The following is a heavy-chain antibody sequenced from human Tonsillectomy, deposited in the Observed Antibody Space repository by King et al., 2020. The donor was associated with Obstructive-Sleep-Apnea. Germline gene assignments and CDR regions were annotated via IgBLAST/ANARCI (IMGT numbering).Heavy chain of an antibody. J-gene: IGHJ4*02. CDR1: GYIFTNSW. V-gene: IGHV5-51*01. CDR3: ARPNMGVVDFLF. Sequence: VQLVESGAELRKPGECLKISCEASGYIFTNSWIGWVRQMPGKGLEWVGIIYPGDSDTRYSPSFEGQVTISADNSASTAYLQWNSLKASDSAMYYCARPNMGVVDFLFGGQGTLVTVSS. D-gene: IGHD3-16*01. CDR2: IYPGDSDT.